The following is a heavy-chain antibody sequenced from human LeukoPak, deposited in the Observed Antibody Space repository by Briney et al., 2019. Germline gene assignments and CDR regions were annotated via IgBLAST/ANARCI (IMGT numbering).Heavy chain of an antibody. D-gene: IGHD3-10*01. CDR1: GFTFSSYT. V-gene: IGHV3-21*01. CDR3: ARVPGT. Sequence: VGSLRLSCAASGFTFSSYTMSWVRQAPGKGLEWVSSISTSSDYIYYADSVKGRFTISRDNAKNSLYLQMNSLRAEDTAVYYCARVPGTWGQGTLVTVSS. CDR2: ISTSSDYI. J-gene: IGHJ4*02.